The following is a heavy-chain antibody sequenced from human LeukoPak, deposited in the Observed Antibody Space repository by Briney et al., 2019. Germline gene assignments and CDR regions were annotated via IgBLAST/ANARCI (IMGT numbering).Heavy chain of an antibody. CDR3: ARDVFAEYNTHHRFDP. J-gene: IGHJ5*02. D-gene: IGHD1-14*01. CDR2: INPNTGGT. V-gene: IGHV1-2*02. CDR1: GYTFTAYY. Sequence: ASVKVSCKASGYTFTAYYMHWVRQAPGQGLEWMGWINPNTGGTDYAQRFQGRVTMTRDTSINTAYMELSSLISDDTAVYYCARDVFAEYNTHHRFDPWGQGTLVTVSS.